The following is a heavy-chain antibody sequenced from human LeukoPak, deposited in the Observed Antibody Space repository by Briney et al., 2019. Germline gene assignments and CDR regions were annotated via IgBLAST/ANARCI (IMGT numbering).Heavy chain of an antibody. CDR3: AGLQGNWYIPA. Sequence: PGGSLRLSCAASGFTVSSNYMTWVRQAPGKGLEWVSAIYSGGTTYYADSEKGRFTISRDISKNTLYLQMNSLRADDTAVYYCAGLQGNWYIPAWGQGTLVTVSS. V-gene: IGHV3-53*01. D-gene: IGHD6-13*01. J-gene: IGHJ5*02. CDR1: GFTVSSNY. CDR2: IYSGGTT.